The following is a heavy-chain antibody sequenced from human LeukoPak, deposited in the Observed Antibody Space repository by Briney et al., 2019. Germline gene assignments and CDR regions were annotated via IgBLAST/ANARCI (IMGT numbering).Heavy chain of an antibody. J-gene: IGHJ4*02. CDR2: IKQDGSEK. V-gene: IGHV3-7*01. CDR3: ARARDFWSGYYYGY. CDR1: GFTFSSYW. Sequence: GRSLRLSCAASGFTFSSYWMSWVRQAPGKGLEWVANIKQDGSEKYYVDSVKGRFTISRDNAKNSLYPQMNSLRAEDTAVYYCARARDFWSGYYYGYWGQGTLVTVSS. D-gene: IGHD3-3*01.